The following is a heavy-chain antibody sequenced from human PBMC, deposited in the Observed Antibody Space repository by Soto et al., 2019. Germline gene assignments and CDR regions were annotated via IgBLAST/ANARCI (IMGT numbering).Heavy chain of an antibody. D-gene: IGHD6-25*01. CDR2: ISYDGSNK. CDR3: AKDRLGHYYYYGMDV. Sequence: PGGSLRLSCAASGFTFSSYGMHWVRQAPGRGLEWVAVISYDGSNKYYADSVKGRFTISRDNSKNTLYLQMNSLRAEDTAVYYCAKDRLGHYYYYGMDVWGQGTTVTVSS. CDR1: GFTFSSYG. V-gene: IGHV3-30*18. J-gene: IGHJ6*02.